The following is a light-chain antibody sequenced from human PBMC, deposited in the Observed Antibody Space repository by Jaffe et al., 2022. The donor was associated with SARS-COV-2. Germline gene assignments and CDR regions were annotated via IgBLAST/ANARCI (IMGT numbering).Light chain of an antibody. CDR3: MQGTHWPPT. V-gene: IGKV2-30*02. J-gene: IGKJ1*01. Sequence: DVVMTQSPLSLPVTLGQPASISCRSSQSLVHSDGNTYLTWFQQRPGQSPRRLIYAVSNRDSGVPDRFSGSGSGTDFTLRISRVEAEDVGVYYCMQGTHWPPTFGQGTKVEIE. CDR2: AVS. CDR1: QSLVHSDGNTY.